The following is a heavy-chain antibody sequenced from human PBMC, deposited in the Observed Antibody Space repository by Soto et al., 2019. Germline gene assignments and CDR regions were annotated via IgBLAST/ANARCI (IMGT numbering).Heavy chain of an antibody. Sequence: QVQLVESGGGVVQPGRSLRLSCAASGFTFSSYAMHWVRQAPGKGLEWVAVISYDGSNKYYADSVKGRFTISRDNSKNPLFLQMNSLRTEDTAVYYCARAGSGWYRSPFDYWGQGTLVTVSS. J-gene: IGHJ4*02. CDR2: ISYDGSNK. CDR1: GFTFSSYA. V-gene: IGHV3-30-3*01. D-gene: IGHD6-19*01. CDR3: ARAGSGWYRSPFDY.